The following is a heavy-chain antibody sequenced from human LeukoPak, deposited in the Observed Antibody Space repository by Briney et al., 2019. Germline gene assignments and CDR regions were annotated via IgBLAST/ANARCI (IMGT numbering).Heavy chain of an antibody. V-gene: IGHV1-24*01. Sequence: GASVKVSCKASGGTFSSYAISWVRQAPGQGLEWMGGFDPEDGETIYAQKFQGRVTMTEDTSTDTAYMELSSLRSEDTAVYYCAADPGRDRFLEWLSHPSGAFDIWGQGTMVTVSS. CDR1: GGTFSSYA. J-gene: IGHJ3*02. D-gene: IGHD3-3*01. CDR2: FDPEDGET. CDR3: AADPGRDRFLEWLSHPSGAFDI.